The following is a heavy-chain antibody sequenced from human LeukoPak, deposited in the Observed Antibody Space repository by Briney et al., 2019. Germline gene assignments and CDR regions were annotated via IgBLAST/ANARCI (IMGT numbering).Heavy chain of an antibody. J-gene: IGHJ3*02. D-gene: IGHD5-12*01. CDR1: GGSISSYY. V-gene: IGHV4-59*01. Sequence: SETLSLTCTVSGGSISSYYWSWIRQPPGKGLEWIGYIYYSGSTNYNPSLKSRVTISVDTSKNPFSLKLSSVTAADTAVYYCARDRYSGSLDAFDIWGQGTMVTVSS. CDR2: IYYSGST. CDR3: ARDRYSGSLDAFDI.